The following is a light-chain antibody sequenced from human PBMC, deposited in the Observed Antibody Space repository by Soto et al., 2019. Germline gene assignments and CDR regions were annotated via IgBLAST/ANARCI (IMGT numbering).Light chain of an antibody. CDR3: QQRSSWPLT. CDR1: QSVSSY. CDR2: DAS. Sequence: EIVLTQSPATLSLSPGERAALACVASQSVSSYLAWYQQKPGQAPRLLIYDASNRATGIPARFSGSGSGTDFTLTISSLQSEDFAVYYCQQRSSWPLTFGGGTKVDIK. V-gene: IGKV3-11*01. J-gene: IGKJ4*01.